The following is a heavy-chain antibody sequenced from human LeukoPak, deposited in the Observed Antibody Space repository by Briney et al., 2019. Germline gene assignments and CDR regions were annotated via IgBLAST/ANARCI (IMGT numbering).Heavy chain of an antibody. D-gene: IGHD5-18*01. Sequence: GSLRLSCAASGFTFSSYAMSWVRQAPGKGLEWVSAISGSGGSTYYADSVKGRFTISRDNSKNTLYLQMNSLRAEDTAVYYCAVKDRGYSYGYASVWGQGTLVTVSS. CDR3: AVKDRGYSYGYASV. V-gene: IGHV3-23*01. CDR1: GFTFSSYA. CDR2: ISGSGGST. J-gene: IGHJ4*02.